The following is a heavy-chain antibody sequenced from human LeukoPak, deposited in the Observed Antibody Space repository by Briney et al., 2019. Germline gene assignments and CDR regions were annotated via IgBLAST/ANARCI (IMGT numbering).Heavy chain of an antibody. D-gene: IGHD2-2*01. CDR1: GLTFSSYG. V-gene: IGHV3-23*01. J-gene: IGHJ4*02. CDR3: AKIYCRSTSCHFDY. Sequence: GGSLRLSCAASGLTFSSYGMSWVRQAPGQGLEWVSSISTSGDSTYNADSVKGRFSISRDNSKNTLYLQMNSLRAEDTALYYRAKIYCRSTSCHFDYWGQGTLVTVSS. CDR2: ISTSGDST.